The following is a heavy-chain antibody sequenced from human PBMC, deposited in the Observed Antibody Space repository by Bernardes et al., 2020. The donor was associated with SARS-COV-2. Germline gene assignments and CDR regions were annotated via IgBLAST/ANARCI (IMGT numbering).Heavy chain of an antibody. Sequence: GGSLRLSCAASGFTFSSYGMHWVRQAPGKGLEWVAVISYDGSNKYYADSVKGRFTISRDNSKNTLYLQMNSLRAEDTAVYYCAKVRNPTAMVDYYYYYGMDVWGEGAEVTVSS. V-gene: IGHV3-30*18. CDR1: GFTFSSYG. J-gene: IGHJ6*01. CDR3: AKVRNPTAMVDYYYYYGMDV. D-gene: IGHD5-18*01. CDR2: ISYDGSNK.